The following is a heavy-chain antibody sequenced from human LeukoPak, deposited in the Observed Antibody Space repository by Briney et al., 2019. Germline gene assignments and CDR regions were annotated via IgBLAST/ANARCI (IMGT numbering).Heavy chain of an antibody. V-gene: IGHV3-21*01. Sequence: GGSLRLSCAVSGFTFSSYSMNWVRQAPGKGLEWVSSISSSSSYIYYADSVKGRFTISRDNAKNSLYLQMNSLRAEDTAVYYCARDMAKGYCSSTSCKDYWGQGTLVTVSS. CDR3: ARDMAKGYCSSTSCKDY. CDR2: ISSSSSYI. D-gene: IGHD2-2*01. CDR1: GFTFSSYS. J-gene: IGHJ4*02.